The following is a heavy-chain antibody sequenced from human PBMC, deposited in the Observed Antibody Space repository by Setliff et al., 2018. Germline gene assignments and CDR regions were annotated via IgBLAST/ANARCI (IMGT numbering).Heavy chain of an antibody. CDR3: AKSRAEWGSSYFDY. CDR2: ISSSGNTI. Sequence: PGESLKISCVVSGFTLNTYVMNWVRQSPGKGLEWVSSISSSGNTIHYADSVQGRFTISRDKSKNTLYLQMNTLRADDTAVYYCAKSRAEWGSSYFDYWGQGTLVTVSS. V-gene: IGHV3-23*05. CDR1: GFTLNTYV. D-gene: IGHD1-26*01. J-gene: IGHJ4*02.